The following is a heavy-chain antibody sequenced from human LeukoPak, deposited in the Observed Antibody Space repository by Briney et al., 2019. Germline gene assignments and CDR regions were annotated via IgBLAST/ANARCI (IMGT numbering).Heavy chain of an antibody. CDR2: ISYDRSNK. CDR1: GFTFSSSS. Sequence: GGSLRLSCVASGFTFSSSSMNWVRQAPGKGLEWVAVISYDRSNKYYADSVKGRFTISRDNSKNTLYLQMNNLRAEDTAIYYCASDQSKLWNYVAYWGQGTLVTVSS. D-gene: IGHD1-1*01. V-gene: IGHV3-30-3*01. CDR3: ASDQSKLWNYVAY. J-gene: IGHJ4*02.